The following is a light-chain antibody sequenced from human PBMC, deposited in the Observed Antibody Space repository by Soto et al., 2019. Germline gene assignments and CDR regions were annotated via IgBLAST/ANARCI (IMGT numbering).Light chain of an antibody. CDR2: EVT. CDR3: SSYTTSSTIV. J-gene: IGLJ7*01. V-gene: IGLV2-14*01. Sequence: QSALTQPASVSGSPGQSITISCTGTSSDIGSYKYVSWFQLHPGKAPKLMIYEVTNRPSGVSTRFSGSKSGNTASLTISGLQAEDEADYYCSSYTTSSTIVFGGGTQPTVL. CDR1: SSDIGSYKY.